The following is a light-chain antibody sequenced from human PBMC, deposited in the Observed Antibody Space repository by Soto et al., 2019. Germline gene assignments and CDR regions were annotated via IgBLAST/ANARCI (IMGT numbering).Light chain of an antibody. CDR2: GSS. Sequence: VLTQSPGTLSLSPGESATLSCGVSQSVSSSYLAWYQQKPGQAPRLLIYGSSSRATGIPDRFSGHGSGTDFTLTISRLEPEDFAVYYCQQYGGSPITFGQGTRLEI. CDR3: QQYGGSPIT. V-gene: IGKV3-20*01. J-gene: IGKJ5*01. CDR1: QSVSSSY.